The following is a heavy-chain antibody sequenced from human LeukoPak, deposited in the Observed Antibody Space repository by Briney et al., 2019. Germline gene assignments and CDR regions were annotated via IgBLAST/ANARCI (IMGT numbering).Heavy chain of an antibody. V-gene: IGHV3-48*04. J-gene: IGHJ3*02. CDR1: GFTFTTYT. CDR3: VRDFAYAFDI. D-gene: IGHD2-21*01. CDR2: ITVNSNTI. Sequence: PGGSLRLSCAASGFTFTTYTMNWVRQAPGKGLEWISYITVNSNTIWYADSVRGRFTISRGSAGNSLYLQMNSLRAEDTALYYCVRDFAYAFDIWGQGTMVTVSS.